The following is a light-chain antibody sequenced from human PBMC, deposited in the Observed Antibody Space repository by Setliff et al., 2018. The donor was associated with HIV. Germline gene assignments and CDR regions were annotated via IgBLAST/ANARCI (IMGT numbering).Light chain of an antibody. CDR2: EVT. Sequence: QSALTQPASVSGSPGQSITISCTGTSSDIGGYDYVSWYQHHPGKAPKLMIYEVTNRPSGVSDRFSGSKSGNMASLTVSGLQAEDEADYYCSPYTSSRTLVFGGGTKVTVL. J-gene: IGLJ2*01. CDR1: SSDIGGYDY. V-gene: IGLV2-14*01. CDR3: SPYTSSRTLV.